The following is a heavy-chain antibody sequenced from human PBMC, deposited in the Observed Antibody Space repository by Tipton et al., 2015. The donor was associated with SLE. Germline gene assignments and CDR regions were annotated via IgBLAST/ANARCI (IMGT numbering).Heavy chain of an antibody. CDR2: IYYSGST. Sequence: TLSLTCAVYGGSFSGYYWSWIRQPPGKGLEWIGYIYYSGSTNYNPSLKSRVTISVDTSKNQFSLKLSSVTAADTAVYYCARDFWADWGQGTLVTVSS. J-gene: IGHJ4*02. D-gene: IGHD2/OR15-2a*01. CDR3: ARDFWAD. V-gene: IGHV4-59*01. CDR1: GGSFSGYY.